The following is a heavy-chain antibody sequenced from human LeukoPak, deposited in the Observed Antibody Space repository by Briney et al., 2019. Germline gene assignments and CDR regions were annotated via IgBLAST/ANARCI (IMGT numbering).Heavy chain of an antibody. V-gene: IGHV3-48*04. CDR2: VGISSGNT. CDR3: ARDHRYAFDN. J-gene: IGHJ4*02. D-gene: IGHD5-12*01. CDR1: GFTFIDYS. Sequence: GGSLRLSCAASGFTFIDYSMNWVRQAPGKGLEWISYVGISSGNTKYADSVKGRFTISGDSAKNSVFLQMNSLRVEDTAVYYCARDHRYAFDNWGQGTLVNVSS.